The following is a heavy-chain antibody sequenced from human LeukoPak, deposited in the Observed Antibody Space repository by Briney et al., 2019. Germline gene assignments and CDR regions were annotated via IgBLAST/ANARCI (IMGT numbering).Heavy chain of an antibody. V-gene: IGHV4-61*05. D-gene: IGHD5-18*01. J-gene: IGHJ6*03. CDR2: IYYSGST. CDR1: GGSISNSNYY. Sequence: ETLSLTCTVSGGSISNSNYYWGWIRQPPGKGLEWIGYIYYSGSTNYNPSLKSRVTMSVDTSKNQFSLKLSSVTAADTAVYYCAGGYSYGSTYYYMDVWGKGTTVTISS. CDR3: AGGYSYGSTYYYMDV.